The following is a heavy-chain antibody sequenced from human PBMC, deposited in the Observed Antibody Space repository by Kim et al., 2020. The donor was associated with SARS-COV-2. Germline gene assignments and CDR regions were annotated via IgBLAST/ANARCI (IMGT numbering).Heavy chain of an antibody. D-gene: IGHD3-10*01. CDR3: ARGALRFPSHSNSWY. CDR2: ISGGSGTI. V-gene: IGHV3-48*02. CDR1: GFTFSNFS. J-gene: IGHJ2*01. Sequence: GGSLRLSCAASGFTFSNFSMNWVRQAPGKGLEWVSYISGGSGTIYYADSVKGRFTISRNNANNSLYLQMNSLRDEDTAVYYCARGALRFPSHSNSWY.